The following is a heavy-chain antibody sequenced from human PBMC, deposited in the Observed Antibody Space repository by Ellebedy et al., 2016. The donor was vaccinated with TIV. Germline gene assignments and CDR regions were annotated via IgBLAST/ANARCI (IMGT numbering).Heavy chain of an antibody. J-gene: IGHJ4*02. Sequence: GESLKISCAASGFTFSYYWMHWVRQVPGKGLVWVSNIKGDGSYTTYADSVKGRFTISRDNAKNHLYLQMSSLRAEDTATYYCARGASDWKEIDDWGQGIVVTVSS. D-gene: IGHD6-19*01. V-gene: IGHV3-74*03. CDR1: GFTFSYYW. CDR3: ARGASDWKEIDD. CDR2: IKGDGSYT.